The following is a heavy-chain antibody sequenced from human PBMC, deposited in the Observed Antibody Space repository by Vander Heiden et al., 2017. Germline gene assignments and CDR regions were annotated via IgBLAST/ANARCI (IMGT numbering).Heavy chain of an antibody. V-gene: IGHV3-23*01. CDR1: GFTFSTYA. D-gene: IGHD1-26*01. CDR3: AGQNSGSYNY. J-gene: IGHJ4*02. Sequence: EVQLLDSGGGLVQPGGSLRLSCAASGFTFSTYAMSWVSQAPGKGLEWVSAISGSGGSTYYADSVKGRFTISRDNSKNTLYLQMNSLRADDTAVYYCAGQNSGSYNYWGQGTLVTVSS. CDR2: ISGSGGST.